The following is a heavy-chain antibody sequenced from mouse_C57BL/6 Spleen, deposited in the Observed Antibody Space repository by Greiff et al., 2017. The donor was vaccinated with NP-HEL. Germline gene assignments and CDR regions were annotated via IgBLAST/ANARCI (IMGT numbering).Heavy chain of an antibody. CDR3: ARDGYDDGGFDY. D-gene: IGHD2-2*01. J-gene: IGHJ2*01. Sequence: VKLQESGAELVKPGASVKISCKASGYAFSSYWMNWVKQRPGKGLEWIGQIYPGDGDTNYNGKFKGKATLTADKSSSTAYMQLSSLTSEDSAVYFCARDGYDDGGFDYWGQGTTLTVSS. CDR1: GYAFSSYW. V-gene: IGHV1-80*01. CDR2: IYPGDGDT.